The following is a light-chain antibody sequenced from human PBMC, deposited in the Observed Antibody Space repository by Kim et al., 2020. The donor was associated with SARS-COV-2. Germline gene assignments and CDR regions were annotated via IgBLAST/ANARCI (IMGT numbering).Light chain of an antibody. CDR3: QAWDSSTAV. CDR1: KLGDKY. Sequence: VSPGQTASITCSGYKLGDKYACWYQQKPGQSPVLVIYQDSKRPSGIPERFSGSNSGNTATLTISGTQAMDEADYYCQAWDSSTAVFGGGTQLTVL. V-gene: IGLV3-1*01. J-gene: IGLJ3*02. CDR2: QDS.